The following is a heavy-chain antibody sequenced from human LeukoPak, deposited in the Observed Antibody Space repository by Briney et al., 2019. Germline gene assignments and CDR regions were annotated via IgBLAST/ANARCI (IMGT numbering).Heavy chain of an antibody. Sequence: ASVKVSCKAPGYTFTGYYMHWGRQAPGQGLEWMGWINPNSGGTNYAQKFQGRVTMTRDTSISTAYMELSRLRSDDTAVYYCAILLYYDILPGYYSHFDYWGQGTLVAVSS. CDR3: AILLYYDILPGYYSHFDY. CDR1: GYTFTGYY. J-gene: IGHJ4*02. D-gene: IGHD3-9*01. V-gene: IGHV1-2*02. CDR2: INPNSGGT.